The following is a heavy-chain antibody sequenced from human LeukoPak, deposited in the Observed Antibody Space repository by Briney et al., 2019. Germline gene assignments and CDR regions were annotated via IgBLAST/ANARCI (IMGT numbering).Heavy chain of an antibody. CDR3: TTETNDSSGYYY. D-gene: IGHD3-22*01. CDR1: GFTFSNAW. Sequence: GGSLGLSCAASGFTFSNAWMSWVRQAPGKGLEWVGRIKSKTDGGTTDYAAPVKGRFTISRDDSKNTLYLQMNSLKTEDTAVYYCTTETNDSSGYYYWGQGTLVTVSS. J-gene: IGHJ4*02. CDR2: IKSKTDGGTT. V-gene: IGHV3-15*01.